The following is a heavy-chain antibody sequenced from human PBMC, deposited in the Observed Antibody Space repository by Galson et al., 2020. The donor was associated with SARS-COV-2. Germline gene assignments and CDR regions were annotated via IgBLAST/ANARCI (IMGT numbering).Heavy chain of an antibody. V-gene: IGHV3-30*04. Sequence: GGSLRLSCAASGFSFRNYAMHWIRQAPGKGLEWVSLISFDGSNNQFADPVKGRFPISRDNSDNTLHLQMNSLTTEDTAVYYCAREHGEAARLGFDSWGQGILVTVSS. D-gene: IGHD6-6*01. CDR2: ISFDGSNN. CDR1: GFSFRNYA. J-gene: IGHJ4*02. CDR3: AREHGEAARLGFDS.